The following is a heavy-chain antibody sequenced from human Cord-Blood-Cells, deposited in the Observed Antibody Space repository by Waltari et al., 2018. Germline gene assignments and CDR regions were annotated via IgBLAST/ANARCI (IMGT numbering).Heavy chain of an antibody. CDR2: IYYSGST. D-gene: IGHD3-3*01. V-gene: IGHV4-39*01. CDR1: GGSISSSSYY. CDR3: ARRPKGYYDFWSGYYTFDI. Sequence: QLQLQESGPGLVKPSETLSLTCTVSGGSISSSSYYWGWIRQPPGKGLEWIGSIYYSGSTYYNPSLKSRVTISVDTSKNQFSLKLSSVTAADTAVYYCARRPKGYYDFWSGYYTFDIWGQGTMVTVSS. J-gene: IGHJ3*02.